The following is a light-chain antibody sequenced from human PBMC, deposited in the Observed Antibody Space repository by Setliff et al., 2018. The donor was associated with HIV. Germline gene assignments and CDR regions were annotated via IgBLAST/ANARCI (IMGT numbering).Light chain of an antibody. CDR2: EVR. CDR1: SSDVGGYNH. Sequence: QSVLTQPASVSGSPGQSITISCTGTSSDVGGYNHVSWYQQHPGKAPKLIIYEVRNRPSGVSSRFSGSKSGNTASLTISGLQADDEAEYYCSSYAITNTLPFGTGTKVTV. V-gene: IGLV2-14*01. CDR3: SSYAITNTLP. J-gene: IGLJ1*01.